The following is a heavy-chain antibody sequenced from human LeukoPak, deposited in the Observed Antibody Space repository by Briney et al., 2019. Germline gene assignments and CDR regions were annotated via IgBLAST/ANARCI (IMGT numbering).Heavy chain of an antibody. V-gene: IGHV3-66*01. Sequence: GGSLRLSCAASGFTVSRNYMSWVRQAPGKGLEWVCLIYSGGGTHYADSVKGRFTISRDSSKNTLYLQMNSLRAEDTAVYYCARDAGSNPDYWGQGTLVTVSS. J-gene: IGHJ4*02. CDR1: GFTVSRNY. CDR2: IYSGGGT. D-gene: IGHD1-26*01. CDR3: ARDAGSNPDY.